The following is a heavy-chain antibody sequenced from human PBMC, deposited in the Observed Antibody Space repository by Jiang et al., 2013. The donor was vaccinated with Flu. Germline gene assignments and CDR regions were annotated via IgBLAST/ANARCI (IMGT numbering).Heavy chain of an antibody. CDR1: GFSLTTSGVS. CDR2: IYWDDDT. Sequence: PTQTLTLTCTFSGFSLTTSGVSVGWIRQPPGKALEWLALIYWDDDTRYSPSLKSRLTITKDTSKNQVVLTMTNMDPVDTATYYCALSRGVTIFGLVNLFDYWGQGTLVTVSS. V-gene: IGHV2-5*02. D-gene: IGHD3/OR15-3a*01. J-gene: IGHJ4*02. CDR3: ALSRGVTIFGLVNLFDY.